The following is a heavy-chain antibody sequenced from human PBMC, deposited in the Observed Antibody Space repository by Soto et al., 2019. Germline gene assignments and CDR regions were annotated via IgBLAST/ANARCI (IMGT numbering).Heavy chain of an antibody. Sequence: PGGSLRLSCAASGFTFSSYGMHWVRQAPGKGLEWVAVISYDGSNKYYADSVKGRFTISRDNSKNTLYLQMNSLRAEDTAVYYCAKGGWFDPWGQGTLVTVSS. J-gene: IGHJ5*02. CDR1: GFTFSSYG. CDR3: AKGGWFDP. CDR2: ISYDGSNK. V-gene: IGHV3-30*18.